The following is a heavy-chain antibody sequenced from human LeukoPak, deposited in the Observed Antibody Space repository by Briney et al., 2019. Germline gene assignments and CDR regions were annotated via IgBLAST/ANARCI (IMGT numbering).Heavy chain of an antibody. CDR1: GGSFSGYY. V-gene: IGHV4-34*01. CDR3: AGQQWLRLRPFDS. J-gene: IGHJ4*02. CDR2: INHSGST. D-gene: IGHD5-12*01. Sequence: SETLSLTCAVYGGSFSGYYWSWIRQPPGKGLEWIGEINHSGSTNYNPSLRSRVTISVDTSKNQFSLKLSSVTAADTAVYYCAGQQWLRLRPFDSWGQGTLVTVSS.